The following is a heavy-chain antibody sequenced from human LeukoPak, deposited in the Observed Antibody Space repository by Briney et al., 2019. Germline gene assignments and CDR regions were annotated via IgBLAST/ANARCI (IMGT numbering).Heavy chain of an antibody. J-gene: IGHJ4*02. CDR1: GFTFSSYG. V-gene: IGHV3-30*02. Sequence: PGGSLRLSCAASGFTFSSYGMHWVRQAPGKGLEWVAFIRYDGSNKYYADSVKGRFTISRDNSKNTLYLQMNSLRAEDTAVYYCAKDQPERLSYYFDYWGQGALVTVSS. D-gene: IGHD1-1*01. CDR3: AKDQPERLSYYFDY. CDR2: IRYDGSNK.